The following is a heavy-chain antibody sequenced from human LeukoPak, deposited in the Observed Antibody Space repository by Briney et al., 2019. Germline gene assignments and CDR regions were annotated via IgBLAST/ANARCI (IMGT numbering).Heavy chain of an antibody. Sequence: PSETLSLTCAVYGGSFSGYYWSWIRQPPGKGLEWIGEINHSGSTNYNPSLKSRVTISVDTSKNQFSLKLSSVTAADTAVYYCARGPLRHRYYYYYMDVWGKGTTVTVSS. CDR2: INHSGST. CDR1: GGSFSGYY. CDR3: ARGPLRHRYYYYYMDV. V-gene: IGHV4-34*01. J-gene: IGHJ6*03.